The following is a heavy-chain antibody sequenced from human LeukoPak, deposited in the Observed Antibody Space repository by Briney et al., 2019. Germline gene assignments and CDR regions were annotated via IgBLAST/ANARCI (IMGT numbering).Heavy chain of an antibody. J-gene: IGHJ4*02. CDR2: INPNDGDT. Sequence: ASVKVSCKASGYTFTDYMHWVRQAPGQGFEWMGWINPNDGDTNYAQKFQGGVTMTRDTSISTAHMEVSRLRSDDTAVYYCARANFLYCSSTTCLFDYWGQGTLVTVSS. V-gene: IGHV1-2*02. D-gene: IGHD2-2*01. CDR3: ARANFLYCSSTTCLFDY. CDR1: GYTFTDY.